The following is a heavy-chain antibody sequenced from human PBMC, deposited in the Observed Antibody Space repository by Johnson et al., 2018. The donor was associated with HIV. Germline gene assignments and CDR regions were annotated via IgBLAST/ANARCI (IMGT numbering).Heavy chain of an antibody. CDR1: GFTFSSYA. J-gene: IGHJ3*01. CDR3: ARVGSGSYYARDAFDV. D-gene: IGHD1-26*01. V-gene: IGHV3-30*14. Sequence: QVQLLESGGGVVQPGRSLRLSCAASGFTFSSYAMHWVRQATGKGLEWVAVISYDGSNKYYADSVKGRFTISRDNSENTLYLQMGSLRDEDMAVYYCARVGSGSYYARDAFDVWDQGTVVTVSS. CDR2: ISYDGSNK.